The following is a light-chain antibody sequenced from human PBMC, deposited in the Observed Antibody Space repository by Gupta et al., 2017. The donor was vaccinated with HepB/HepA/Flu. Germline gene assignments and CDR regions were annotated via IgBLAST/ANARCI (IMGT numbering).Light chain of an antibody. V-gene: IGLV1-47*01. CDR2: RNN. CDR3: RSWDNSLRGYV. J-gene: IGLJ1*01. CDR1: TSNIGSNY. Sequence: SLLPQPPSASGTPGPRATISCSGSTSNIGSNYVYWYQQLPGTAPKLLIYRNNERPSGVPDHISGSKSGTTASLDISGLRSDDEADYYCRSWDNSLRGYVFGTGTKVTVL.